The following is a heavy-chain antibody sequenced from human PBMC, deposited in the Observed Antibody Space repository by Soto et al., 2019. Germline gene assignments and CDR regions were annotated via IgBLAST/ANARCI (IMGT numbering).Heavy chain of an antibody. CDR3: ARHCRGSYGSGSYPYVYYFDY. D-gene: IGHD3-10*01. CDR2: IYPGDSDT. Sequence: GESLKISCKGSGYSFTSYWIGWVRQMPGKGLEWMGIIYPGDSDTRYSPSFQGQVTISADKSISTAYLQWSSLKASDTAMYYCARHCRGSYGSGSYPYVYYFDYWGQGTLVTVSS. CDR1: GYSFTSYW. V-gene: IGHV5-51*01. J-gene: IGHJ4*02.